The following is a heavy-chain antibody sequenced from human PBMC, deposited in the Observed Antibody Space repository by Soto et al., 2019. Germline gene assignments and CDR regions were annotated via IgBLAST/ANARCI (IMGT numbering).Heavy chain of an antibody. Sequence: QVQLVQAGAEVKKPGASVKVSCKASGYTFTSYYMHWVRQAPGQGLEWMGIINPSGGSTSYAQKFQGRVTMTRDTSTSTVYMELSRLRSEDTAVYYCDREVPGRVMDVWGQGHTVTVSS. CDR1: GYTFTSYY. V-gene: IGHV1-46*03. CDR2: INPSGGST. D-gene: IGHD1-26*01. CDR3: DREVPGRVMDV. J-gene: IGHJ6*02.